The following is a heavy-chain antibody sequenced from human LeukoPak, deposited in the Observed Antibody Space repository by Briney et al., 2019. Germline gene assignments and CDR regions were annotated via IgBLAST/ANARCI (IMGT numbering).Heavy chain of an antibody. J-gene: IGHJ6*03. CDR1: GGSISSYY. CDR2: IYYSGST. D-gene: IGHD6-6*01. Sequence: SETLSLTCTVSGGSISSYYWSWIRQPPGKGLEWIGYIYYSGSTNYNPSLKSRVTISVDTSKNQFSLKLSSVTAADTAVYYCARDGEQLHYYYYMDVWGKGTTVTVSS. CDR3: ARDGEQLHYYYYMDV. V-gene: IGHV4-59*01.